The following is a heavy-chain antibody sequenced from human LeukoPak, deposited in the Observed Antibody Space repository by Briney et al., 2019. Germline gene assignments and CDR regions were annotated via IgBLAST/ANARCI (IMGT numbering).Heavy chain of an antibody. J-gene: IGHJ4*02. Sequence: SETLSLTCIVSGDSISAYYWNWIRQPPGKGLEWIGFIHYSGNTDYNPSLGSRVTIAVDTSKNQFSLKLNSVTTADTAVYYCARGGSSFDYWGQGTLVTVSS. CDR3: ARGGSSFDY. V-gene: IGHV4-59*01. CDR1: GDSISAYY. CDR2: IHYSGNT.